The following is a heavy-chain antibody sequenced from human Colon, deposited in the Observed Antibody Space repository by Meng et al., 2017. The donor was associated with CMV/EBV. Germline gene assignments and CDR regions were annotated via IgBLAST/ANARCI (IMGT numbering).Heavy chain of an antibody. D-gene: IGHD6-6*01. J-gene: IGHJ4*02. CDR3: AGSESSNKFDY. V-gene: IGHV3-20*04. CDR1: GFTFDDYG. CDR2: INWNGGST. Sequence: GESLKISCAASGFTFDDYGMSWVRQAPGKGLEWVSGINWNGGSTGYADSVKGRFTISRDNAKNSLYLQMNSLRAEDTAIYYCAGSESSNKFDYWGQGTLVTVSS.